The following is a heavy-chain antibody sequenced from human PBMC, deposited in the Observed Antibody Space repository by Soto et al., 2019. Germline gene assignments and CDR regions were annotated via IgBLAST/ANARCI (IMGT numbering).Heavy chain of an antibody. CDR3: AMIPVVTYMISWLDP. CDR2: IYYSGST. D-gene: IGHD3-16*01. V-gene: IGHV4-61*01. Sequence: SETLSLTCTVSGDSVTSGNYYWSWIRQPPGKGLEWIGHIYYSGSTNYTPSLNSRVTISLDTSNNQFSLKVTSVPAAETAVYYCAMIPVVTYMISWLDPWGQGTLVTVSS. J-gene: IGHJ5*01. CDR1: GDSVTSGNYY.